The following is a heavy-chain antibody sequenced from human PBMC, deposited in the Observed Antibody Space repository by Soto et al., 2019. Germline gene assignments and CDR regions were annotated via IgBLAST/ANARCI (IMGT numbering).Heavy chain of an antibody. J-gene: IGHJ4*02. V-gene: IGHV4-34*01. CDR1: GGSFTSYY. CDR3: ARDFDY. CDR2: ISHGGIT. Sequence: QVRLQQWGAGLLKPSETLSLTCAVYGGSFTSYYWSWIRQPPGKGLEWIGDISHGGITNYNPSLKAPVTISLDTSQNHFSLRLTSVTAADTAVYCCARDFDYWGQGTLVTVSS.